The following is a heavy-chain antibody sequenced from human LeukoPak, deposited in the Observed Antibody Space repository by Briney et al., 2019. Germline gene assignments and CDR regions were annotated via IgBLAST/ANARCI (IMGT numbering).Heavy chain of an antibody. V-gene: IGHV1-8*01. Sequence: ASVKVSCKTSGHAFTSYDINWVRQAPGRGLEWMGWMNPNTGHTGSAEQFQGRVTMTRNTSISTAYMELSSLKSEDTATYYCARGRTDCNNGVCYSNYYYMDVWGKGTTVTVSS. CDR2: MNPNTGHT. CDR1: GHAFTSYD. J-gene: IGHJ6*03. D-gene: IGHD2-8*01. CDR3: ARGRTDCNNGVCYSNYYYMDV.